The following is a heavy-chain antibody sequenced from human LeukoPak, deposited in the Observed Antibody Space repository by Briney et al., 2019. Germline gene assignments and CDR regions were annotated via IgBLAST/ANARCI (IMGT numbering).Heavy chain of an antibody. V-gene: IGHV1-46*01. CDR3: ARSCGSGWCVFDY. CDR1: GCTFTSYY. D-gene: IGHD6-19*01. Sequence: GASVKVSCKASGCTFTSYYMHWVRQAPGHGLEWMGIINPSGGSTSYAQKFQGRVTMTRDTSTSTVYMELSSLRSEDTAVYYCARSCGSGWCVFDYWGQGTLVTVSS. CDR2: INPSGGST. J-gene: IGHJ4*02.